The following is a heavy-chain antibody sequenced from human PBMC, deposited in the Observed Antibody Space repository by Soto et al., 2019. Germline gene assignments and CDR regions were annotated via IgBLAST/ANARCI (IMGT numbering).Heavy chain of an antibody. CDR1: GFSLSTTGMG. Sequence: QITLKESGPTLVQPTQTLTLTCTFSGFSLSTTGMGVGWIRQPPGKALEWLALTYWNNDNRYSPSLKSRLSITRDTSKNQVVLPMTNMSPVDTATYFCVHRRKIYDSVCGVYRYDCFDYWGQGSLVTVSS. D-gene: IGHD3-16*02. V-gene: IGHV2-5*01. CDR2: TYWNNDN. CDR3: VHRRKIYDSVCGVYRYDCFDY. J-gene: IGHJ4*02.